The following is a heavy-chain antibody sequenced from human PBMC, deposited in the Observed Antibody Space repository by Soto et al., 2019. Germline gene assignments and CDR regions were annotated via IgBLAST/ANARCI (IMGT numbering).Heavy chain of an antibody. CDR3: TREHGSDYSDN. Sequence: SQTLSLTCVISGDSVSSNSAAWNWIRQSPSRGLGWLGRTFHRSKWYYHYAVSVESRITLNPDTSKNQFSLQLTSVTPDDTAGYDVTREHGSDYSDNWGQGILVTVSS. CDR1: GDSVSSNSAA. CDR2: TFHRSKWYY. D-gene: IGHD2-21*01. V-gene: IGHV6-1*01. J-gene: IGHJ4*01.